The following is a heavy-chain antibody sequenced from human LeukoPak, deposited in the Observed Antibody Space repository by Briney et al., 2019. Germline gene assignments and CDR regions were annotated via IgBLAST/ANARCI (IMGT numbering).Heavy chain of an antibody. CDR1: GITVSSNY. CDR2: IYSGGST. Sequence: GGSLRLSCAASGITVSSNYMSWVRQAPGKGLEWVSVIYSGGSTYYADSVKGRFTISRDNSQNTLYVQMNSLRGEDTAVYYCARGQYYDGSGYRGFFDSWGQGTLVTVSS. CDR3: ARGQYYDGSGYRGFFDS. J-gene: IGHJ4*02. D-gene: IGHD3-22*01. V-gene: IGHV3-53*01.